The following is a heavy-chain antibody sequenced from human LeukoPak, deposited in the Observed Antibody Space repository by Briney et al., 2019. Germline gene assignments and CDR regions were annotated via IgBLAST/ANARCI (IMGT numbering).Heavy chain of an antibody. V-gene: IGHV5-10-1*01. J-gene: IGHJ6*04. CDR3: ARGVAMVRGVIITSPYGMDV. CDR2: IDPSDSYT. CDR1: GYSFTSYW. D-gene: IGHD3-10*01. Sequence: GESLKISCKGSGYSFTSYWISWVRQMPGKGLEWMGRIDPSDSYTNYSPSFQGHVTISADKSISTAYLQWSSLKASDTAMYYCARGVAMVRGVIITSPYGMDVWGKGTTVTVSS.